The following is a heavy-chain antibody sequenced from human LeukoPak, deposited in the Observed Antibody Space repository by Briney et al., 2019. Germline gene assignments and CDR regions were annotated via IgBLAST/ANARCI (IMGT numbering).Heavy chain of an antibody. D-gene: IGHD3-22*01. CDR2: INHSGST. V-gene: IGHV4-34*01. J-gene: IGHJ4*02. Sequence: SETLSLTCAVYGGSFSGYYWSWIRQPPGKGLEWIGEINHSGSTNYNPSLKSRVTISVDASKNQFSLKLSSVTAADTAVYYCARGLPYYYDSSGPFYYFDYWGQGTLVTVSS. CDR1: GGSFSGYY. CDR3: ARGLPYYYDSSGPFYYFDY.